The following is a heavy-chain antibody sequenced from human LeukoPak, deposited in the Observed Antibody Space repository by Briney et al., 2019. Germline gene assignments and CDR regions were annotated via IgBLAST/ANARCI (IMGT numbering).Heavy chain of an antibody. J-gene: IGHJ4*02. CDR2: ISSSGSTI. V-gene: IGHV3-11*01. Sequence: GGSLRLSCAASGFTFSDYYMSWIRQAPGKGLEWVSYISSSGSTIYYADSVKGRFTISRDNAKNSLYLQMNSLRAEDTAVYYCAREFVVVPAAVDYWGQGTLVTVSS. D-gene: IGHD2-2*01. CDR1: GFTFSDYY. CDR3: AREFVVVPAAVDY.